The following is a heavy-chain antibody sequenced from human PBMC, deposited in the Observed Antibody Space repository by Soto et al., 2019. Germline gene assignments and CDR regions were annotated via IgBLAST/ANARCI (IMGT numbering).Heavy chain of an antibody. Sequence: ASVKVSCKASGYRFIDYFMHWVRRAPGQGLEWMGWINPKSSGTKIAQKFQGRTTMTRDTSINTVFMEMSRLTSDDTAIYFCERDYNWNYKGWTVYWGLGTLLTVSS. D-gene: IGHD1-7*01. CDR1: GYRFIDYF. CDR2: INPKSSGT. CDR3: ERDYNWNYKGWTVY. J-gene: IGHJ4*01. V-gene: IGHV1-2*02.